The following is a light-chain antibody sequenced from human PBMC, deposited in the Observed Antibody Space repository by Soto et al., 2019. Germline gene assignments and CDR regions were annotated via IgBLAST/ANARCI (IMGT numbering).Light chain of an antibody. CDR2: GAY. J-gene: IGKJ3*01. V-gene: IGKV3-20*01. CDR1: KSVSNNY. Sequence: EIVLTQSPGTLSLSPGERATLSCRASKSVSNNYLAWYQQKPGQAPRLLISGAYTRGTGIPDWFSGSGSATDFTLTISILEPEDVALYYCQQYGSSPLTFGPGTKVDIK. CDR3: QQYGSSPLT.